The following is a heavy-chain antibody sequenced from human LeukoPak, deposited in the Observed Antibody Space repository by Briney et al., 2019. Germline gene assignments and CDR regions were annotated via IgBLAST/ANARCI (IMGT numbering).Heavy chain of an antibody. Sequence: GASVKVSCKPSGYTFTGYYMHWVRQAPGQGLEWMGWINPNIGGTNYAQKFQGRVTVTRDTSITTAYMELGRLTSDDPTVYYGSGSMAAGGYFEYWGQGTLVTVSS. V-gene: IGHV1-2*02. D-gene: IGHD6-13*01. J-gene: IGHJ4*02. CDR3: SGSMAAGGYFEY. CDR1: GYTFTGYY. CDR2: INPNIGGT.